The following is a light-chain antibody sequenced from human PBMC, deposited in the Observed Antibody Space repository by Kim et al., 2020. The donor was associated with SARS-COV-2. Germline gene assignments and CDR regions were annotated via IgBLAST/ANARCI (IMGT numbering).Light chain of an antibody. CDR3: QHFGSSPT. CDR2: GAA. Sequence: SLSQGEGATISCRARHIVNSYYLAWYQQKPGEAPRLLIYGAATRATGIPDRFSGSGSVTYFTLTISRLEAEDSALYYCQHFGSSPTFGQGTKLEIK. J-gene: IGKJ2*01. V-gene: IGKV3-20*01. CDR1: HIVNSYY.